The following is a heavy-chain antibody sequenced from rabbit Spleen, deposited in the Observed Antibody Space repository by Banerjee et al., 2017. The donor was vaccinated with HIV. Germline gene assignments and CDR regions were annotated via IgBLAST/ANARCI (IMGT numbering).Heavy chain of an antibody. Sequence: QEQLVESGGGLVKPEGSLKLSCTASGFSFSNKAVVCWVRQAPGKGLEWIACIDGGKSGSTYYASWAKGRFTISQTSSTTVTLQMTSLTVADTATYFCARETSSGWGVVSFYFNLWGPGTLVTVS. D-gene: IGHD4-1*01. J-gene: IGHJ4*01. CDR1: GFSFSNKAV. CDR2: IDGGKSGST. V-gene: IGHV1S45*01. CDR3: ARETSSGWGVVSFYFNL.